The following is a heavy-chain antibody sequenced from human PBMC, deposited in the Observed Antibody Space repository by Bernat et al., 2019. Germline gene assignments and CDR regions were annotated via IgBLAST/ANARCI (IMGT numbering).Heavy chain of an antibody. CDR2: ISSSSSTI. CDR3: ARVALRGYDY. Sequence: VQLVESGGGVVQPGGSLRLSCAASGFTFSSYSMNWVRQAPGKGLEWVSYISSSSSTIYYADSVKGRFTISRDNAKNSLYLQMNSLRAEDTAVYYCARVALRGYDYWGQGTLVTVSS. D-gene: IGHD4-23*01. J-gene: IGHJ4*02. V-gene: IGHV3-48*01. CDR1: GFTFSSYS.